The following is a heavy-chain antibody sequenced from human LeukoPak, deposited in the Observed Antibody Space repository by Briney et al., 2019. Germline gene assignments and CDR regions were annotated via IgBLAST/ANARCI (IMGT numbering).Heavy chain of an antibody. V-gene: IGHV3-21*01. CDR3: ARDSDSSTWLNDAFDI. J-gene: IGHJ3*02. CDR1: GFTFSSYA. D-gene: IGHD6-13*01. Sequence: GGSLRLSCAASGFTFSSYAMNWVRQAPGKGLEWVSSISSSSNYIYYGDSVKGRFTISRDNAKNSLYLQMNSLRAEDTAVYYCARDSDSSTWLNDAFDIWGQGTMVTVSS. CDR2: ISSSSNYI.